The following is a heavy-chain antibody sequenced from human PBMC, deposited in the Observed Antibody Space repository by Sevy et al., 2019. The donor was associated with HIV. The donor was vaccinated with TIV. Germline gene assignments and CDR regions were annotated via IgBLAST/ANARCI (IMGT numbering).Heavy chain of an antibody. V-gene: IGHV3-23*01. CDR1: GFTFSSYW. D-gene: IGHD3-3*01. CDR3: ARVGGGGYYDPWSGYLEFDP. Sequence: GGSLRLSCAASGFTFSSYWMSWVRQAPGKGLQWVATVSASGGSTYYADSVRGRFSITRDNSKNTLYVKMNSLRAEDTAVYYCARVGGGGYYDPWSGYLEFDPWGQGTLVTVSS. CDR2: VSASGGST. J-gene: IGHJ5*02.